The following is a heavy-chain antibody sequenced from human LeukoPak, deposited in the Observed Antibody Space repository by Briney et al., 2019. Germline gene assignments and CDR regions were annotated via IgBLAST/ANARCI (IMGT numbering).Heavy chain of an antibody. CDR2: INSGGTTM. J-gene: IGHJ5*02. D-gene: IGHD1-1*01. CDR3: ARVSDWSWFDP. V-gene: IGHV3-48*03. CDR1: GFAFISSE. Sequence: LSGGSLRLSCAASGFAFISSEMNWVRQAPGKGLEWVSHINSGGTTMYNADAVKGRFAIFRDNAKNSLYLQMNSLRAEDTAVYFCARVSDWSWFDPWGQGTLVTVSS.